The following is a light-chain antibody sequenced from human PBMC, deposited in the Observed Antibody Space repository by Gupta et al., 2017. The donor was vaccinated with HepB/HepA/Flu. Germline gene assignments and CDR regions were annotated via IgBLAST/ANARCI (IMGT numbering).Light chain of an antibody. CDR1: QSFSNNY. J-gene: IGKJ2*01. CDR3: QPDGKLPYT. CDR2: GAS. V-gene: IGKV3-20*01. Sequence: EIVLTQSPGTLSLSPGERATLSCRASQSFSNNYLAWYQQKPGQAPRILIYGASSRATGIPDRFSGSGSGTDFTLTISRLEPEDFAVYYCQPDGKLPYTFGQGTKMEI.